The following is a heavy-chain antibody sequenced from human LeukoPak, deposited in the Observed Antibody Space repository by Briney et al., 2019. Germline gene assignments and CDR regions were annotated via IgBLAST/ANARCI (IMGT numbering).Heavy chain of an antibody. V-gene: IGHV3-21*01. Sequence: GGSLRLSCAASGFIFSTYSMNWVRQAPGKGLEWVSSISSSTSYIYYADSVKGRFTISRDNAKNSLYLQMNSLRAEDTAVYYCARAVRGSAFDIWGQGTMVTVSS. CDR2: ISSSTSYI. D-gene: IGHD2-15*01. CDR1: GFIFSTYS. J-gene: IGHJ3*02. CDR3: ARAVRGSAFDI.